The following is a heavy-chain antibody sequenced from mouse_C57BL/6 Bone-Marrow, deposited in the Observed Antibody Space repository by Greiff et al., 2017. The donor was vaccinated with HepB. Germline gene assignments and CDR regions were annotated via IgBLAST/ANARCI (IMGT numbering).Heavy chain of an antibody. CDR1: GYAFSSSW. V-gene: IGHV1-82*01. J-gene: IGHJ4*01. CDR2: IYPGDGDT. Sequence: QVQLQQSGPELVKPGASVKISCKASGYAFSSSWMNWVKQRPGKGLEWIGRIYPGDGDTNYNGKFKGKATLTADKSSSTAYMQLSSLTSEDSAVYFCARRNYGSGHYAMDYWGQGTSVTVSS. D-gene: IGHD1-1*01. CDR3: ARRNYGSGHYAMDY.